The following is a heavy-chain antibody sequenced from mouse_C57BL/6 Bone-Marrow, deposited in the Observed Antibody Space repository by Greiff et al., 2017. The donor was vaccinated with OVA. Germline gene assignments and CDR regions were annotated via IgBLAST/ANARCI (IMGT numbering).Heavy chain of an antibody. CDR3: ARSRLLRLERWYFDV. CDR1: GYTFTDYY. J-gene: IGHJ1*03. Sequence: EVQLQQSGPELVKPGASVKISCKASGYTFTDYYMNWVKQSHGKSLEWIGDINPNNGGTSYNQKFKGKATLTVDKSSSTAYMELRSLTSEDSAVYYCARSRLLRLERWYFDVWGTGTTVTVSS. V-gene: IGHV1-26*01. CDR2: INPNNGGT. D-gene: IGHD1-1*01.